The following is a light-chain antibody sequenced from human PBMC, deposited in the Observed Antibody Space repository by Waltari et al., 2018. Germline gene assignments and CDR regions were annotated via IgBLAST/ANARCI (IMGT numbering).Light chain of an antibody. Sequence: QSALTQPASVSGSPGQSVTISCNGTTSDVGYDNLFSWYQQHPGKAPKLMIYEVTKRPSGVSDRFSGSKSGHTASLTISGLQAEDEANYYCCSYALSGAVVFGGGTKLTVL. J-gene: IGLJ2*01. CDR3: CSYALSGAVV. V-gene: IGLV2-23*02. CDR1: TSDVGYDNL. CDR2: EVT.